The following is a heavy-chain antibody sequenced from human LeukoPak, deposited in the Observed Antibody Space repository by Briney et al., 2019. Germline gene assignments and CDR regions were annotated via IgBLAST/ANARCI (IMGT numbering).Heavy chain of an antibody. D-gene: IGHD2-21*02. CDR1: GGSISSYY. Sequence: ASETLSLTCTVSGGSISSYYWSWIRQPPGKGLEWIGYIYYSGSTNYNPSLKSRVTISVDTSKNQFSLKLSSVTAADTAVYYCAREGGSDSEGAFDIWGQGTMVTVSS. CDR2: IYYSGST. J-gene: IGHJ3*02. V-gene: IGHV4-59*01. CDR3: AREGGSDSEGAFDI.